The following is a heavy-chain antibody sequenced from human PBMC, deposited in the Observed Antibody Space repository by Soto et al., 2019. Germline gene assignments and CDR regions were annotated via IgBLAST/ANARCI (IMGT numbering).Heavy chain of an antibody. Sequence: VGSLRLSCAASGFTCSSYAMHWVRQAPGKGLEWVAVISYDGSNKYYADSVKGRFTISRDNSKNTLYLQMNSLRAEDTAVYYCARAPSDNYDFWSGYYYGMDVWGQGTTVTVSS. J-gene: IGHJ6*02. CDR1: GFTCSSYA. D-gene: IGHD3-3*01. CDR2: ISYDGSNK. CDR3: ARAPSDNYDFWSGYYYGMDV. V-gene: IGHV3-30-3*01.